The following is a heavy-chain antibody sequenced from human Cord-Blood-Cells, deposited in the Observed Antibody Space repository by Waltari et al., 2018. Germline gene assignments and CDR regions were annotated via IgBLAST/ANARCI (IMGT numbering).Heavy chain of an antibody. CDR1: GYTFTGYF. J-gene: IGHJ4*02. CDR2: INPNRGGT. Sequence: VQLAQSGAEVKKPGASVKVSCKASGYTFTGYFMHWVSQAHGPGLEWMGWINPNRGGTNYAQKFQGRVTMTRDTSISTAYMELSRLRSDDTAVYYCARSPGYCSGGSCYLFDYWGQGTLVTVSS. D-gene: IGHD2-15*01. V-gene: IGHV1-2*02. CDR3: ARSPGYCSGGSCYLFDY.